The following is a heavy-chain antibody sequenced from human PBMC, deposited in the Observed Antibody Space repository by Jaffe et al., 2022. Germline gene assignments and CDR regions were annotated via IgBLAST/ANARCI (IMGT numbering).Heavy chain of an antibody. D-gene: IGHD3-10*01. Sequence: EEDLVESGGRVVPPGGSLRLSCAASGFNFRKYWMNWVRQAPGKGLEWVSRINDDGNSAVYADSIKDRFIVSRDNAKNTLYLQIDSLRAEDTAVYYCTRGNYFASGSFSSWGQGTLVTVSS. CDR1: GFNFRKYW. CDR2: INDDGNSA. CDR3: TRGNYFASGSFSS. V-gene: IGHV3-74*01. J-gene: IGHJ5*02.